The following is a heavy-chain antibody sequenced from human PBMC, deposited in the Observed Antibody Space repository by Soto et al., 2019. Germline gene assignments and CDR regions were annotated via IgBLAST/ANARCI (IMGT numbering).Heavy chain of an antibody. CDR2: ISGSGGST. CDR3: AKESDLRYFDWFDY. V-gene: IGHV3-23*01. CDR1: GFTFSSYA. J-gene: IGHJ4*02. Sequence: EVQLFESGGGLVQPGGSLRLSCAASGFTFSSYAMSWVRQAPGKGLEWVSAISGSGGSTYYADSVKARFTIPRDNSKDTLYLQMNSLRAEVTSVYFCAKESDLRYFDWFDYWGQGTLVTVFS. D-gene: IGHD3-9*01.